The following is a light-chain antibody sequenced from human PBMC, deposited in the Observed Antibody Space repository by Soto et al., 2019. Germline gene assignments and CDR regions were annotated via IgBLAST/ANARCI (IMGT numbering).Light chain of an antibody. CDR2: DVS. Sequence: QSALTQPASVSGSPGQSITISCTGTGSDVGGYNYVSWYQQHPGKAPKLMICDVSNRPSGVSNRFSGSKSGNTASLTISGLQPEDEADYYCSSYTSSSTLVVFGGGTQLTVL. CDR1: GSDVGGYNY. V-gene: IGLV2-14*01. CDR3: SSYTSSSTLVV. J-gene: IGLJ2*01.